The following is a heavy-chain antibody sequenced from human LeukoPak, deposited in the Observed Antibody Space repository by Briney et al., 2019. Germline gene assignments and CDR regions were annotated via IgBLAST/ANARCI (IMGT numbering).Heavy chain of an antibody. Sequence: SETLSLTCTVSGGSISSYYWSWIRQPAGKGLEWIWRIYTSGNTNYNPSLKSRVTMSVDTPKNQFSLKLSSVTAADTAVYYCARDRRGAPGTQYYYYYYMDVWCKGTTVTVSS. CDR1: GGSISSYY. CDR3: ARDRRGAPGTQYYYYYYMDV. J-gene: IGHJ6*03. D-gene: IGHD6-13*01. CDR2: IYTSGNT. V-gene: IGHV4-4*07.